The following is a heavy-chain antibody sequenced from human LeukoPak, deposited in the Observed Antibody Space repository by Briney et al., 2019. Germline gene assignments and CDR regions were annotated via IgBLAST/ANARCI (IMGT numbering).Heavy chain of an antibody. CDR2: MNPNSGNT. J-gene: IGHJ6*03. CDR1: VYTFTSYD. CDR3: ARGLSLYDFSNPYYYYYYMDV. V-gene: IGHV1-8*01. D-gene: IGHD3-3*01. Sequence: GASVKVSYKASVYTFTSYDINWVRQATGQGLEWMGWMNPNSGNTGYAQKFQGRVTVTRNTSISTAYMELSSLRSEDTAVYYCARGLSLYDFSNPYYYYYYMDVWGKGTTVTVSS.